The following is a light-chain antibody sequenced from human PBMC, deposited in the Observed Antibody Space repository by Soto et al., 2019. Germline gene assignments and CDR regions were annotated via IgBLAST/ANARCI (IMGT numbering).Light chain of an antibody. CDR3: QSYDSILTGSV. CDR2: SNT. CDR1: SSNIGAGYD. Sequence: QSVLTQTPSVSGAPGQTITISCTGGSSNIGAGYDVHWYQQIPGTEPKLVLYSNTVRPSGVPDRFSGSRSGSSGSLAITGLQAEDEADYFCQSYDSILTGSVFGTGTKVTVL. V-gene: IGLV1-40*01. J-gene: IGLJ1*01.